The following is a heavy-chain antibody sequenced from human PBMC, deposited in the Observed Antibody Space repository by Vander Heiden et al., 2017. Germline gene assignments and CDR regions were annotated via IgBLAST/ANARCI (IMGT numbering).Heavy chain of an antibody. J-gene: IGHJ5*01. CDR2: MSGSGNDA. D-gene: IGHD3-10*01. CDR1: GFNFRYYA. Sequence: EVQLVESGGGLVQPGGSLRVSCEASGFNFRYYAMTWVRQAPGKGLEWVSTMSGSGNDADYAGSVKGRFIISRDNSKNTLYLQMNSLRAGDTALYYCAKEGLWYGGNWFDPWGQGTLVTVSS. V-gene: IGHV3-23*04. CDR3: AKEGLWYGGNWFDP.